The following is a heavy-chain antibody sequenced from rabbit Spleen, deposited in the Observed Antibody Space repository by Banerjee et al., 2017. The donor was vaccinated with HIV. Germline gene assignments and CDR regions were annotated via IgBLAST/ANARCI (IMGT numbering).Heavy chain of an antibody. J-gene: IGHJ4*01. Sequence: QLKESGGGLVQPGGSLKLSCKASGFTLSSYYMNWVRQAPGKGLEWIGYIDPVFGITYYANWVNGRFSISRENAQNTVFLQMTSLTAADTATYFCARGIYADNNYPRTYYNLWGPGTLVTVS. CDR2: IDPVFGIT. D-gene: IGHD7-1*01. CDR3: ARGIYADNNYPRTYYNL. CDR1: GFTLSSYY. V-gene: IGHV1S7*01.